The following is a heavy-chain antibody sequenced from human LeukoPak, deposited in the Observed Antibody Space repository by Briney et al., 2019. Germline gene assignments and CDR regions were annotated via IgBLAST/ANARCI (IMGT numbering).Heavy chain of an antibody. CDR2: ISWNSGSI. CDR1: GFTFDDYA. CDR3: AKDGGDSHYYGMDV. J-gene: IGHJ6*02. D-gene: IGHD3-16*01. Sequence: PGGSLRLSCAASGFTFDDYAMHWVRQAPGKGLEWVSGISWNSGSIGYADSVKGRFTISRDNAKNSLYLQMNSLRAEDTALYYRAKDGGDSHYYGMDVWGQGTTVTVSS. V-gene: IGHV3-9*01.